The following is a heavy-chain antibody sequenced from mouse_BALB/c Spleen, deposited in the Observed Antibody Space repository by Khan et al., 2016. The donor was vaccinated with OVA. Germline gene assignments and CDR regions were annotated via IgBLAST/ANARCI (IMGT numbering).Heavy chain of an antibody. CDR1: GYTFTDFT. CDR2: ISTYYGDV. Sequence: QVQLKQSGAELVRPGVSVKISCKGSGYTFTDFTMHWVKQSHAKSLEWIGVISTYYGDVTYNQKFKGKATMTVDKSSSTAYMELARLTSEDSAIIDWYKWGGGNRFAYWGQGTLVTVSA. V-gene: IGHV1S137*01. D-gene: IGHD1-3*01. CDR3: YKWGGGNRFAY. J-gene: IGHJ3*01.